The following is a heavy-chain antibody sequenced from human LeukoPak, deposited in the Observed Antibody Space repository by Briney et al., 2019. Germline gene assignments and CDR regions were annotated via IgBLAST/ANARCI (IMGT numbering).Heavy chain of an antibody. CDR1: VFTVSSKF. D-gene: IGHD3-16*01. Sequence: GGPLRLSCAASVFTVSSKFMHWVRQAPGKGLEWVCVIYSGGITYYADSVKGRFTVSRDNSRNTMYLHMNSLKVEDTAVYYCAKDEVTSGGGLDYWGQGTLVTVS. CDR3: AKDEVTSGGGLDY. J-gene: IGHJ4*02. CDR2: IYSGGIT. V-gene: IGHV3-53*01.